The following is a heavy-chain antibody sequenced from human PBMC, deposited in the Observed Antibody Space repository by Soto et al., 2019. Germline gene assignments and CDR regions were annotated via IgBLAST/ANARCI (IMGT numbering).Heavy chain of an antibody. V-gene: IGHV3-33*01. CDR1: GFTFSRHG. J-gene: IGHJ5*02. Sequence: QVQLVESGGGVVQPGTSLRLSCAASGFTFSRHGMHWVRQAPGKGPECVAVIVRDGTEAFYGDSVRGRFTISRDNSRNRLFLEMDNLRVEDTALYYCARDDDYDDNGLDHWGQGTLVSVSS. CDR3: ARDDDYDDNGLDH. D-gene: IGHD3-16*01. CDR2: IVRDGTEA.